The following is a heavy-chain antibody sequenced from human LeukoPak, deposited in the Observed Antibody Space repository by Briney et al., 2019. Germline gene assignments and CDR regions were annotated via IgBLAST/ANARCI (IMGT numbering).Heavy chain of an antibody. CDR3: ARKGIGSSRYQNMDV. V-gene: IGHV3-23*01. Sequence: GGSLRLSCAVSGITLSNYGMSWVRQAPGKGPEWVSTISIDGGRTYYADSVKGRFTVSRDTSKNTLYLQMNSLRAEDTAVYYCARKGIGSSRYQNMDVWGKGTTVTVSS. J-gene: IGHJ6*03. D-gene: IGHD6-25*01. CDR1: GITLSNYG. CDR2: ISIDGGRT.